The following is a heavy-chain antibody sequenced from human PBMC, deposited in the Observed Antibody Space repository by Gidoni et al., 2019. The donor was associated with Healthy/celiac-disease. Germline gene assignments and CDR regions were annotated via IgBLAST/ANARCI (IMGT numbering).Heavy chain of an antibody. J-gene: IGHJ4*02. CDR3: ATHIVVVIADEAGGFDY. CDR2: IIPILGIA. Sequence: QVQLVQSGAEVKKPGSSVKVSCKASGGTFSSYAISWVRQAPGQGLAWMGRIIPILGIANYAQKFQGRVTITADKSTSTAYMELSSLRSEDTAVYYCATHIVVVIADEAGGFDYWGQGTLVTVSS. V-gene: IGHV1-69*04. CDR1: GGTFSSYA. D-gene: IGHD2-21*01.